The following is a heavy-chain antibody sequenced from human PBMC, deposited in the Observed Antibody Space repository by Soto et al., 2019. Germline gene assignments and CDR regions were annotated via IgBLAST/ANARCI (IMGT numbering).Heavy chain of an antibody. Sequence: QVQLVQSGAEVKKPGASVKVSCKASGYTFTSYAMHWVRQAPGQRLEWMGWINAGNGNTKYSQKFQGRVTITRDTSASTGYMELSSLRTEDTAVYYCAREGDEEQLAHSDWGQGTLVTVSS. J-gene: IGHJ4*02. V-gene: IGHV1-3*01. CDR3: AREGDEEQLAHSD. D-gene: IGHD6-6*01. CDR1: GYTFTSYA. CDR2: INAGNGNT.